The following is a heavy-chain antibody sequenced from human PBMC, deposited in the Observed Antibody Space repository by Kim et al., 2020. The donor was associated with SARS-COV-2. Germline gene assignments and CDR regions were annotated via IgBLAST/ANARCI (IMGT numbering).Heavy chain of an antibody. Sequence: GGSLRLSCAASGFTVSSNYMSWVRQAPGKGLEWVSVIYSGGSTYYSASVESRFTISRDNSKNTLYFQRNSLLAEDTTVYYCARGTAADAFDIWGQGTMVTVSS. CDR2: IYSGGST. D-gene: IGHD2-15*01. J-gene: IGHJ3*02. CDR3: ARGTAADAFDI. CDR1: GFTVSSNY. V-gene: IGHV3-53*01.